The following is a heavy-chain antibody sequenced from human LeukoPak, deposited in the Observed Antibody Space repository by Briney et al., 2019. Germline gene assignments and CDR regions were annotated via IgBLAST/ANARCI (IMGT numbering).Heavy chain of an antibody. Sequence: GASVKVSCKASGYTFTAYGISWVRQAPGQGLEWMGWISVYNGNTNYTPKLQGRVTMTTDTSTSTAYMELRSLRSDDTAVYYCARDRITYYSGSGSDFWGQGTLVTVSS. V-gene: IGHV1-18*01. CDR2: ISVYNGNT. CDR1: GYTFTAYG. CDR3: ARDRITYYSGSGSDF. J-gene: IGHJ4*02. D-gene: IGHD3-10*01.